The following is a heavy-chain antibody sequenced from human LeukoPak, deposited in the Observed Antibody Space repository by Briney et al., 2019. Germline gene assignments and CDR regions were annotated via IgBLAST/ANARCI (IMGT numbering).Heavy chain of an antibody. CDR1: GFTFSSYW. CDR3: ARLYYDFWSGHLGLDY. Sequence: PGGSLRLSXAASGFTFSSYWMSWVRQAPGKGLEWVANIKQDGSEKYYMDSVKGRFTISRDNAKNSLYLQMNSLRAEDTAVYYCARLYYDFWSGHLGLDYWGQGTLVTVSS. J-gene: IGHJ4*02. CDR2: IKQDGSEK. D-gene: IGHD3-3*01. V-gene: IGHV3-7*01.